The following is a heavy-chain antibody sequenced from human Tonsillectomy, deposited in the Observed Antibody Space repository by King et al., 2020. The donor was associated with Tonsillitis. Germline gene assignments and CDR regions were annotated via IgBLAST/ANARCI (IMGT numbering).Heavy chain of an antibody. J-gene: IGHJ4*02. CDR3: ARDQGYSSFDY. Sequence: VQLVESGGGLVQPGGNLRLSCAASGFTFSASWMTWVRQPPGKGLEWVATTKLDGSENWYVDSVKGRFTISRDNAKNSLFLQMNSLRAEDTALYYCARDQGYSSFDYWGQGTLVTVSS. CDR2: TKLDGSEN. CDR1: GFTFSASW. D-gene: IGHD2-21*01. V-gene: IGHV3-7*04.